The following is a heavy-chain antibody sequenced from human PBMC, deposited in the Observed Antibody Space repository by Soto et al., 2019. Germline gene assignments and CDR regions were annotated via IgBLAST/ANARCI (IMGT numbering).Heavy chain of an antibody. J-gene: IGHJ5*02. CDR3: ERDYDKSGYDYFDP. CDR1: EYSFTGHY. V-gene: IGHV1-2*02. CDR2: IDPKSGDT. Sequence: ASVKVSCKASEYSFTGHYLHWVRQAPGQGLEWMGWIDPKSGDTNYAQKFQDRVTMTRNTSSSTAYMDLSRLRSDDTAVYYCERDYDKSGYDYFDPWGQGTLVTVSS. D-gene: IGHD3-22*01.